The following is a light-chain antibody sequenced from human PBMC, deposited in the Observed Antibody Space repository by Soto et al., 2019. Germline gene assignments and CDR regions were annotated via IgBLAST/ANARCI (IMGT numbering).Light chain of an antibody. CDR1: QSVSSN. J-gene: IGKJ4*01. CDR3: QQYNNWPLT. V-gene: IGKV3-15*01. CDR2: GAS. Sequence: EVVMTQSPATLSVSLGDRATLSRRASQSVSSNLAWYQQKPGQGPRLLIYGASTRATGIPARFSGSGSGTEFTLTISSLQSEDFAVYSCQQYNNWPLTFGGGTKVDIK.